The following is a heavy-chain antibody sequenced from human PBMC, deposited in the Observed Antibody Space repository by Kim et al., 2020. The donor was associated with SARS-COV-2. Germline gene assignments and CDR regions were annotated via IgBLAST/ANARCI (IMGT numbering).Heavy chain of an antibody. D-gene: IGHD6-19*01. J-gene: IGHJ6*01. CDR2: IIPIFDIA. CDR3: AGPIAVTGPRPEYTIDV. CDR1: GGIFSSYA. Sequence: SVKVSCKASGGIFSSYAISWVRQAPGPVLAWMGGIIPIFDIANYAQKLQVIVTITADESQSTAYMELSSQRSQDTAVDYCAGPIAVTGPRPEYTIDVCG. V-gene: IGHV1-69*13.